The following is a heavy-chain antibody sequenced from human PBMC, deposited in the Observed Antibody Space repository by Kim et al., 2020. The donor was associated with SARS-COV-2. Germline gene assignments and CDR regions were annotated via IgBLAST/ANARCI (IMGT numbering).Heavy chain of an antibody. CDR3: AKDQESLWFGELSGAGFVY. Sequence: GGSLRLSCAASGFTFSSYAMSWVRQAPGKGLEWVSAISGSGGSTYYADSVKGRFTISRDNSKNTLYLQMNSLRAEDTAVYYCAKDQESLWFGELSGAGFVYWGQGTLVTVSS. CDR2: ISGSGGST. J-gene: IGHJ4*02. V-gene: IGHV3-23*01. CDR1: GFTFSSYA. D-gene: IGHD3-10*01.